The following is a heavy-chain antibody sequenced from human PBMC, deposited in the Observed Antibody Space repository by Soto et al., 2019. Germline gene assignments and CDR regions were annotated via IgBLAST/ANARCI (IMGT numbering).Heavy chain of an antibody. J-gene: IGHJ6*02. CDR1: GFTFSSYA. D-gene: IGHD3-10*01. V-gene: IGHV3-30-3*01. CDR3: ARVDYGSGSYREDRGYYYYGMDV. CDR2: ISYDGSNK. Sequence: GGSLRLSCAASGFTFSSYAMHWVRQAPGKGLEWVAVISYDGSNKYYADSVKGRFTISRDNSKNTLYLQMNSLRAEDTAVYYCARVDYGSGSYREDRGYYYYGMDVWGQGTTVTVSS.